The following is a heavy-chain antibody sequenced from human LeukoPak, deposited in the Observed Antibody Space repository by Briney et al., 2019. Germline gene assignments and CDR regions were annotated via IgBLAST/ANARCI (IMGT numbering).Heavy chain of an antibody. Sequence: SEALSLTCAVYGGSFSGYYWSWIRQPPGKGLEWIGEINHSGSTNYNPSLKSRVTISVDTSKNQFSLKLSSVTAADTAVYYCASGRYYYGSGRPKTYFDYWGQGTLVTVSS. CDR1: GGSFSGYY. CDR2: INHSGST. D-gene: IGHD3-10*01. V-gene: IGHV4-34*01. J-gene: IGHJ4*02. CDR3: ASGRYYYGSGRPKTYFDY.